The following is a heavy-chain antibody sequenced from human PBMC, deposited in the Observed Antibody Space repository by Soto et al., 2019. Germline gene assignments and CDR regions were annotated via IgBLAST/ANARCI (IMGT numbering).Heavy chain of an antibody. V-gene: IGHV4-39*01. J-gene: IGHJ6*01. D-gene: IGHD3-3*01. Sequence: SETPSLTCTFSVGSISSSSYYCGWILQPPWKGLEWIGSIYYSGSTYYNPSLKSRVTISVDTSKNQFSLKLSSVTAADTAVYYCARIKTCGVVMNYGMEVWRQGTSVSVS. CDR1: VGSISSSSYY. CDR3: ARIKTCGVVMNYGMEV. CDR2: IYYSGST.